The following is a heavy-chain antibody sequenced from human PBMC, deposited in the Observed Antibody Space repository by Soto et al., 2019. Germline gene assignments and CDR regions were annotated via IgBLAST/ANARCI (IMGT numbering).Heavy chain of an antibody. D-gene: IGHD6-19*01. J-gene: IGHJ4*02. CDR1: GFTFSSYA. CDR3: AKDRVAVAEFDY. V-gene: IGHV3-23*01. Sequence: PGGSLRLSCTASGFTFSSYAMSWVRQAPGKGLEWVSAISGSGGSTYYSDSVKGRFSISRDNSKNTLYLQTSSLRAEDTAVYYCAKDRVAVAEFDYWGQGTLVTVS. CDR2: ISGSGGST.